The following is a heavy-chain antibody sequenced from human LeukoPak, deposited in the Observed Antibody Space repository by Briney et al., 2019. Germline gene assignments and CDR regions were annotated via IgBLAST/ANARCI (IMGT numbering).Heavy chain of an antibody. Sequence: SQTLSLTCTVSGGSISSGDYYWSWIRQPPGKGLEWIGYIYYSGSTYYNPSLKSRVTISVDTSKNQFSLKLSSVTAADTAVYYCARTEVMDSSGYYYGSFDYWGQGTLSPSPQ. J-gene: IGHJ4*02. CDR3: ARTEVMDSSGYYYGSFDY. CDR1: GGSISSGDYY. CDR2: IYYSGST. D-gene: IGHD3-22*01. V-gene: IGHV4-30-4*08.